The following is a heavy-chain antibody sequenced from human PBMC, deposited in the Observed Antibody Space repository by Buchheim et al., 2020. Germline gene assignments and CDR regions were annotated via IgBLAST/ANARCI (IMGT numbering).Heavy chain of an antibody. CDR2: INPSGGST. J-gene: IGHJ6*02. Sequence: QVQLVQSGAEVKKPGASVKVSCKASGYTFTSYYMHWVQQAPGQGLEWMGIINPSGGSTSYAQKFQGRVTMTRDTSTSTVYMELSSLRSEDTAVYYCARDLFITMVRGVSYYGMDVWGQGTT. D-gene: IGHD3-10*01. CDR1: GYTFTSYY. CDR3: ARDLFITMVRGVSYYGMDV. V-gene: IGHV1-46*01.